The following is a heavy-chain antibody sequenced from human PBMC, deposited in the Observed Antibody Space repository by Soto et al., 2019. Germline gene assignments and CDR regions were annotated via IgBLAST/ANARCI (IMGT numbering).Heavy chain of an antibody. V-gene: IGHV3-7*01. CDR1: GFTFSSPW. CDR3: GRNFLVSN. D-gene: IGHD2-8*02. Sequence: EVQLVESGGGLVQPGGSLRLSCAGSGFTFSSPWMSWVRQAPGKGLEWAANISPDGSAMSYVDSVQGRFTISRDNAKNLVFLQMNSLGAEDTAVYYCGRNFLVSNGGPGNLVTVSS. J-gene: IGHJ4*02. CDR2: ISPDGSAM.